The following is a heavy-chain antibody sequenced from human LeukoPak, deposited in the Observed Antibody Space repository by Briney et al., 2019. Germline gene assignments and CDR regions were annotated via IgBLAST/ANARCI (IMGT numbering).Heavy chain of an antibody. Sequence: SETLSLTCTVSGDSISIYYWSWIRQPPGKGLEWIGYFYYSGSTNYNPSLKSRITMSVDTSKNQISLKLRSVTAADTAVYYCARRRPPLIHDSTDYPHAFDIWGPGTRVTVSS. CDR2: FYYSGST. D-gene: IGHD2-8*02. V-gene: IGHV4-59*01. J-gene: IGHJ3*02. CDR1: GDSISIYY. CDR3: ARRRPPLIHDSTDYPHAFDI.